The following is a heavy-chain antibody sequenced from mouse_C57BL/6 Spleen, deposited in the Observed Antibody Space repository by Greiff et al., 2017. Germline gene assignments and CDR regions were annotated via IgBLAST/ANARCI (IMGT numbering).Heavy chain of an antibody. Sequence: VQLQQSGPGLVAPSQSLSITCTVSGFSLTSYGVSWVRQPPGKGLEWLGVIWGDGSTNNHSAPIARLIISKDNTKSQVFLKLNSLQTDDTATYSCAKPDYDRHCYAMDYWGQGTSVTVSS. CDR2: IWGDGST. V-gene: IGHV2-3*01. CDR1: GFSLTSYG. CDR3: AKPDYDRHCYAMDY. J-gene: IGHJ4*01. D-gene: IGHD1-1*01.